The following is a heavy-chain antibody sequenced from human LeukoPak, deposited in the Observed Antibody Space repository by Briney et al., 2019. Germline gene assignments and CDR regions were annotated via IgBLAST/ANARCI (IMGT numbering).Heavy chain of an antibody. CDR3: ARDPLAVAGRPLDY. CDR1: GFTFSNYG. Sequence: GGSLRLSCAASGFTFSNYGMNWVRQAPGKGLEWVAVIYSSGTTYYADSVKGRFTISRDNSKNTLYLLMNSLRAEDTAVYYCARDPLAVAGRPLDYWGQGTLVSLSS. CDR2: IYSSGTT. V-gene: IGHV3-66*01. D-gene: IGHD6-19*01. J-gene: IGHJ4*02.